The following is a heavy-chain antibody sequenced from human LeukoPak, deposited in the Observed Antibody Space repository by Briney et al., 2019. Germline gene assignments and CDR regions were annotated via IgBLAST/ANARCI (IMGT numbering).Heavy chain of an antibody. CDR1: GGSIGSYY. CDR3: ARHPELYFFDY. V-gene: IGHV4-59*08. CDR2: ISYSGST. J-gene: IGHJ4*02. Sequence: SETLSLTCTVSGGSIGSYYWSWIRQPPGKGLEWIGYISYSGSTNYNPSLKSRVTISADTSKNQVSLTLSSVAAADTAVYYCARHPELYFFDYWGQGTLVTVSS. D-gene: IGHD3-10*01.